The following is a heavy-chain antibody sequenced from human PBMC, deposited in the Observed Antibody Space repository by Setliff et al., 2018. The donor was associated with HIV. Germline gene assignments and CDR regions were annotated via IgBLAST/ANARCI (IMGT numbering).Heavy chain of an antibody. Sequence: SVKVSCKASGGTFNSFAISWVRQAPGQGLEWMGGITPIFGTAKYAQRFQGRVTITADESTSTAYLELSSLRSEDTAVYYCARVFGVRQAFDNWGQGTLVTVSS. CDR1: GGTFNSFA. D-gene: IGHD3-10*02. CDR2: ITPIFGTA. CDR3: ARVFGVRQAFDN. V-gene: IGHV1-69*13. J-gene: IGHJ4*02.